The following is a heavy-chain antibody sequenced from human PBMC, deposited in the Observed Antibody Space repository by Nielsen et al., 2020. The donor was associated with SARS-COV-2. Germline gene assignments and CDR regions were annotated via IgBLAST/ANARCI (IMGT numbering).Heavy chain of an antibody. CDR2: ISAYNGNT. CDR3: ARDRSSSYSDY. V-gene: IGHV1-18*01. J-gene: IGHJ4*02. Sequence: WGRQAPGQGLEWMGWISAYNGNTNYAQKLQGRVTMTTDTSTSTAYMELRSLRSDDTAVYYCARDRSSSYSDYWGQGTLVTVSS. D-gene: IGHD6-13*01.